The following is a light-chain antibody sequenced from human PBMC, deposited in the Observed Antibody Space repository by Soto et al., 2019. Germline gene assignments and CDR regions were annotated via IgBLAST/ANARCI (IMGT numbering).Light chain of an antibody. J-gene: IGKJ4*01. Sequence: IVLTQSPGTLSVSPGERATLSCRASQSISRNLAWYQQKPGQAPRLLIYGASTRATGIPARFSGSGSGTEFTLTISSLQSEDFAVYYCQQFNTWPPVTFGGGTKVEIK. CDR1: QSISRN. V-gene: IGKV3-15*01. CDR2: GAS. CDR3: QQFNTWPPVT.